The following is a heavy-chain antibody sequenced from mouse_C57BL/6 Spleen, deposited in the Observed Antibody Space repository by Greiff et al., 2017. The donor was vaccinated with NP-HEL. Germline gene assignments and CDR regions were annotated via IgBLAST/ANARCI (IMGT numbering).Heavy chain of an antibody. CDR1: GYTFTSYW. Sequence: QVQLKQSGAELVKPGASVKLSCKASGYTFTSYWMHWVKQRPGRGLGWIGRIDPNSGGTKYNEKFKSKATLTVDKPSSTAYMQRSSLTSEDSAVYYCARGDYDDYYAMDYWGQGTSVTVSS. CDR3: ARGDYDDYYAMDY. V-gene: IGHV1-72*01. D-gene: IGHD2-4*01. CDR2: IDPNSGGT. J-gene: IGHJ4*01.